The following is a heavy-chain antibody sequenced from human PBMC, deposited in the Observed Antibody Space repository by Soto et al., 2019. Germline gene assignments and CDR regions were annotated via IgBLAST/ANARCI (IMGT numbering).Heavy chain of an antibody. D-gene: IGHD2-15*01. CDR2: INAGNGNT. V-gene: IGHV1-3*01. J-gene: IGHJ1*01. CDR1: GYTFTSYA. CDR3: ARNIVVVNALAY. Sequence: ASVKVSCKASGYTFTSYAMHWVRQAPGQRLEWMGWINAGNGNTKYSQKFQGRVTITRDTSASTAYMELSSLRSEDTAVYYCARNIVVVNALAYRGRGTSVTGSS.